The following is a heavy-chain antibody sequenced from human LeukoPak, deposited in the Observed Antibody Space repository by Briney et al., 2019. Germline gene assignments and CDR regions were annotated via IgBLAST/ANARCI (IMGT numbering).Heavy chain of an antibody. CDR3: LAQYYFDY. CDR2: IISKSDGGTA. CDR1: GFSLSDAY. J-gene: IGHJ4*02. Sequence: GGSLRLSCAASGFSLSDAYMSRVRQTPGKRLEWIGRIISKSDGGTADYAAPVKGRFIISRDDSKGTLYLQLNSLRSDDTAVYYCLAQYYFDYWGRGTLVTVSS. D-gene: IGHD5-24*01. V-gene: IGHV3-15*01.